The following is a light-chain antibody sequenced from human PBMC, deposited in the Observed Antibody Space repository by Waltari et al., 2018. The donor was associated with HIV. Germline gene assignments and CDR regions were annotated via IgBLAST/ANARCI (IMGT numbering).Light chain of an antibody. CDR1: SSNIGGNT. Sequence: QSVLTQPPSASGTPGQRVTISCSGSSSNIGGNTVNWYQQLPGTAPKLLIYSANQRPSGVPDRFAGSKSGTSASLAISGLHSEDEADYYCAAWDDSLNGYVFGPGTKVTVL. J-gene: IGLJ1*01. CDR2: SAN. CDR3: AAWDDSLNGYV. V-gene: IGLV1-44*01.